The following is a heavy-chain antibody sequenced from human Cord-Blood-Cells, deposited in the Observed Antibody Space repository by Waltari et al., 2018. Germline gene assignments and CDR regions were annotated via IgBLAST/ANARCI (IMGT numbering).Heavy chain of an antibody. V-gene: IGHV5-51*01. CDR2: IYPGDSYT. D-gene: IGHD7-27*01. Sequence: EVQLVQSGAEVTKPGESLKISCKGSGYSFTTYWICLVRPMPGKGLEWMGIIYPGDSYTRYSPSFQGQVTISADKSISTAYLQWSSLKASDTAMYYCARLTGRGVQYYFDYWGQGTLVTVSS. J-gene: IGHJ4*02. CDR1: GYSFTTYW. CDR3: ARLTGRGVQYYFDY.